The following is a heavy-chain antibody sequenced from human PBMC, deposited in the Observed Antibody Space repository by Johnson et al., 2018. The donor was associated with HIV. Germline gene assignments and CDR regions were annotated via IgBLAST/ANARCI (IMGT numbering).Heavy chain of an antibody. D-gene: IGHD6-19*01. V-gene: IGHV3-30*03. CDR1: GFTFSRYG. CDR3: ASGWGIVVSDAFDI. CDR2: ISTHGTNQ. Sequence: QVQLVDSGGAVVQRGGSLSASSAASGFTFSRYGLRWVRQAPGKGLASVPSISTHGTNQYYSAPSTRRLTVSRDNSKNSLYLQMNSLRAEDTAVYYCASGWGIVVSDAFDIWGQGTMVTVSS. J-gene: IGHJ3*02.